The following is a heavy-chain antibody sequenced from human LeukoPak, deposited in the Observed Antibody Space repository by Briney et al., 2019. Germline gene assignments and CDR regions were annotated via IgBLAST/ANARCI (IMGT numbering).Heavy chain of an antibody. Sequence: SETLSLTCTVSGGSITSYYWNWIRQPPGKGLEWIGYIYYSGTTNFNPSLKSRVTMSVDTSRNHFSLQLSSVTAADTALYYCAKATTAYCAGGICPNFDFWGQGTLVTVSS. J-gene: IGHJ4*02. CDR1: GGSITSYY. D-gene: IGHD2-8*02. CDR2: IYYSGTT. CDR3: AKATTAYCAGGICPNFDF. V-gene: IGHV4-59*13.